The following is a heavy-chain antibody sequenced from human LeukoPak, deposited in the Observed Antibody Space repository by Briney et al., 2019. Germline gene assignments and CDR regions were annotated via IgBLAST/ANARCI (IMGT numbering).Heavy chain of an antibody. V-gene: IGHV3-74*01. D-gene: IGHD5-24*01. J-gene: IGHJ3*01. CDR2: IISDGSST. CDR1: GFTFSPYW. CDR3: VRENYHAFDF. Sequence: PGGSLRLSCAASGFTFSPYWMHWVRQAPGKGLVWVSCIISDGSSTTYADSVKGRFTISRDNAKSTLYLHMNSLTAEDTAVYYCVRENYHAFDFWGRGTMVTVSS.